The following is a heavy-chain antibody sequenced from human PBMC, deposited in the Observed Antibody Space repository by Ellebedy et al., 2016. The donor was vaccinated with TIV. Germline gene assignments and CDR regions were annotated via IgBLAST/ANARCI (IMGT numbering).Heavy chain of an antibody. Sequence: ASVKVSCXASGYTFSSYGISWVRQAPAQGLEWMGWISAYNGNTNYAQKLQGRVTLTRDTSTSTAYMELRSLRSDDTAVYYCARVGTTGYYYMDVWGKGTTVTVSS. V-gene: IGHV1-18*01. J-gene: IGHJ6*03. D-gene: IGHD1-7*01. CDR1: GYTFSSYG. CDR3: ARVGTTGYYYMDV. CDR2: ISAYNGNT.